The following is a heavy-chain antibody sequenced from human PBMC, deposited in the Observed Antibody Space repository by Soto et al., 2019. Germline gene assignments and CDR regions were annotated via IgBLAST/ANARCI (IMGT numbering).Heavy chain of an antibody. CDR1: GASLSSLY. CDR3: ARDKITGLFDY. D-gene: IGHD2-8*02. J-gene: IGHJ4*02. Sequence: SETLSLTCSVSGASLSSLYWSWFRQPPGKGLEWIGYIYHTGTTNYNPSLKSRITISVDTSKNQFSLKLTSVTAADTAVYYCARDKITGLFDYWGQGTLDTVSS. V-gene: IGHV4-59*11. CDR2: IYHTGTT.